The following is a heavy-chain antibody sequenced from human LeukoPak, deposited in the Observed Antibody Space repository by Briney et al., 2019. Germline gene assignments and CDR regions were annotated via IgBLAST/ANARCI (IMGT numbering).Heavy chain of an antibody. V-gene: IGHV4-4*02. CDR1: GGSISSSNC. J-gene: IGHJ3*02. D-gene: IGHD3-16*01. CDR3: ATFGGDAFDI. CDR2: IYHSGST. Sequence: PSETLSLTCAVSGGSISSSNCWSWVRQPPGKGLEWIGEIYHSGSTNYNPSLKSRVTLSVDKSKNQFSLKLSSVTAADTAVYYCATFGGDAFDIWGQGTMVTVSS.